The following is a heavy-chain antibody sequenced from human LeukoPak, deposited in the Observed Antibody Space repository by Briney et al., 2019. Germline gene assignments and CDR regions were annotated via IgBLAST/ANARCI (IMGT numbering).Heavy chain of an antibody. CDR3: ARDLHGGWAWDY. J-gene: IGHJ4*02. CDR1: GYSFTSCL. V-gene: IGHV1-46*01. Sequence: ASVKVSCKASGYSFTSCLMHWVRQAPGQGFEWMGKIHPSDGVTNYAQRFQGRVTMTRDSSTATVYMEVSSLRSEDTAVYYCARDLHGGWAWDYWGQGTLLTVSS. D-gene: IGHD6-19*01. CDR2: IHPSDGVT.